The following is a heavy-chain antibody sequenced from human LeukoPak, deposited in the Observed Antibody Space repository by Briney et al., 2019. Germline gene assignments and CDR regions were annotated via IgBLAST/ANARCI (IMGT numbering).Heavy chain of an antibody. CDR2: ISSSSSTI. V-gene: IGHV3-48*04. D-gene: IGHD1-26*01. J-gene: IGHJ4*02. CDR3: ARDRGGSYSAIDY. CDR1: GFTFSSYS. Sequence: PAGSLRLSCAASGFTFSSYSMNWVRQAPGKGLEWVSFISSSSSTIYYADSVKGRFTISRDNAKNSLYLQMNSLRAEDTAVYYCARDRGGSYSAIDYWGQGTLVTVSS.